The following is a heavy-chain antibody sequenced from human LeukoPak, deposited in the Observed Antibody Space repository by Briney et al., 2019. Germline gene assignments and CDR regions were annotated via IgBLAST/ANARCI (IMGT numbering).Heavy chain of an antibody. CDR1: GFTFTSYT. V-gene: IGHV3-30*02. D-gene: IGHD4-11*01. CDR3: AKAADDGNYFYYCHMDV. J-gene: IGHJ6*03. Sequence: PGGSLRLSCAASGFTFTSYTMQWVRQAPGKGLGRVSFIWEEGSNKYYADSVKGQFNISRDNSKSTLYLHMNSLRAEDTAVYYCAKAADDGNYFYYCHMDVWGKGATATV. CDR2: IWEEGSNK.